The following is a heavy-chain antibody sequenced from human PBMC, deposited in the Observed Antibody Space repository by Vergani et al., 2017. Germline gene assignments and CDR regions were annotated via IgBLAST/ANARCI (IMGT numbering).Heavy chain of an antibody. D-gene: IGHD2-2*01. J-gene: IGHJ4*02. CDR3: ARAMGGYSSSTSCPFDY. Sequence: VQLQESGPGLVKSSETLSLTCSVSFDSIRNLYCNWIRQPPGKGLEWIGSIHYSENTNYNPSLKTRVTISVDTSKNQFSLKLRSVTAADTAVYYCARAMGGYSSSTSCPFDYWGQGTLVTVSS. CDR1: FDSIRNLY. CDR2: IHYSENT. V-gene: IGHV4-59*11.